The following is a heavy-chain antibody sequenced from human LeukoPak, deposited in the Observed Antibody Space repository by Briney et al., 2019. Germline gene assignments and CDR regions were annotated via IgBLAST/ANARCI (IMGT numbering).Heavy chain of an antibody. CDR1: GFTFSSCG. V-gene: IGHV3-33*01. J-gene: IGHJ4*02. D-gene: IGHD2-15*01. CDR3: ARDIRATGGRAIIDY. Sequence: PGGSLRLSCSASGFTFSSCGMHWVGQAPGKGLEWVAFIWYDGSNKYYTDSVKGRFTISRDNAQNTLYLQMNSLRAEDTAVYYCARDIRATGGRAIIDYWGQGSLVSVSS. CDR2: IWYDGSNK.